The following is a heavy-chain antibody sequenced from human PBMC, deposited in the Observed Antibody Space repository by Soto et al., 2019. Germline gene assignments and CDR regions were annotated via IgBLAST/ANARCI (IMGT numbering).Heavy chain of an antibody. D-gene: IGHD6-19*01. CDR3: ASHYSVARNYYYVMDV. Sequence: PGEALKISWQGSGYSYTCYWISWVRKMPGKGLEWMGRSDPSDSYTNYSPSFQGHVTISADKSISTAYLQWSSLKASDTAMYYCASHYSVARNYYYVMDVWGQGTTVTVSS. CDR2: SDPSDSYT. V-gene: IGHV5-10-1*01. CDR1: GYSYTCYW. J-gene: IGHJ6*02.